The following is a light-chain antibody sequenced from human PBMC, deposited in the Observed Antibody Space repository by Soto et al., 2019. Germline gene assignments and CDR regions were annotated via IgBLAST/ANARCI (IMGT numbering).Light chain of an antibody. CDR2: GAF. J-gene: IGKJ4*01. Sequence: EIVMTQSPPTLSVSPGERATLSCRASQSVSYNLAWYQQKPGQAPRLLIYGAFTRATGIPARFSGSGSGTEFTLTISSLQSEDFAVDYCQQYNKWPPLTFGGGTKVEI. CDR3: QQYNKWPPLT. V-gene: IGKV3-15*01. CDR1: QSVSYN.